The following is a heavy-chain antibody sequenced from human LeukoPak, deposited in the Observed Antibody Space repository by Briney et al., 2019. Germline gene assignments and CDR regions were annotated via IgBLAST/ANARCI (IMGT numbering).Heavy chain of an antibody. CDR1: GLTFSSYW. CDR3: ARDVPYTMVRGVIPGDY. J-gene: IGHJ4*02. V-gene: IGHV3-7*01. D-gene: IGHD3-10*01. Sequence: PGGSLRLSCAASGLTFSSYWMSWVRQAPGKGLEWVANIKQDGSEKYYVDSVKGRFTISRDNAKNSLYLQMNSLRAEDTAVYYCARDVPYTMVRGVIPGDYWGQGTLVTVSS. CDR2: IKQDGSEK.